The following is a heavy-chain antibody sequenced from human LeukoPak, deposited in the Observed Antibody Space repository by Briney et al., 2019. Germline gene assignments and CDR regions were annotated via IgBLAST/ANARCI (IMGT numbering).Heavy chain of an antibody. Sequence: ASVKVSCKVSGYTLTELSMHWVRQAPGKGLEWMGGFDPEDGETIYAQKFQGRVTMTEDTSTDTAYMALSSLRSEDTAVYYCATGCSSSWYQDYWGQGTLVTVSS. D-gene: IGHD6-13*01. CDR3: ATGCSSSWYQDY. CDR1: GYTLTELS. V-gene: IGHV1-24*01. CDR2: FDPEDGET. J-gene: IGHJ4*02.